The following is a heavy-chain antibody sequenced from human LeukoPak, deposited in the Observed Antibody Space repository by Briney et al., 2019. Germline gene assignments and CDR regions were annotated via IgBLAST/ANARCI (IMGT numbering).Heavy chain of an antibody. CDR3: ARDSIPLAERYSPHYGLDV. CDR2: IWYDGSKQ. J-gene: IGHJ6*02. CDR1: GFSFSSYG. Sequence: PGGSLRLSCAASGFSFSSYGMHGVRQAPGKGLEWVAVIWYDGSKQYYAHSPKGRFIISRDNSRNTLYLQMKTLRVEDTTVYYCARDSIPLAERYSPHYGLDVWGQGTTVSVSS. D-gene: IGHD2/OR15-2a*01. V-gene: IGHV3-33*01.